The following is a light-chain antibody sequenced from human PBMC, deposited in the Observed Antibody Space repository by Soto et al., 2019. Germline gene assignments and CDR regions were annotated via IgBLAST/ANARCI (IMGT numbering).Light chain of an antibody. CDR2: GAS. CDR3: QQYGSSPRT. J-gene: IGKJ1*01. CDR1: QSVSSTY. V-gene: IGKV3-20*01. Sequence: EIVLTQSPATLSLSPGGRATLSCRASQSVSSTYLAWYQQKPGQAPRLLIYGASTRGTGIPDRFSGSGSGTDFTLTISRLEPEDFAVYFCQQYGSSPRTFGQGTKV.